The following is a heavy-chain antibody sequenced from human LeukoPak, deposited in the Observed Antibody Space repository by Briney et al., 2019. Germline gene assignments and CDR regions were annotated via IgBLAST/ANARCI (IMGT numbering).Heavy chain of an antibody. V-gene: IGHV1-46*01. CDR1: GYTFTSNY. Sequence: ASVKVSCKAFGYTFTSNYMHWVRQAPGQGLEWMGVISPSGGSTTYAQKFQGRVTMTRDTSTSTVYMELSSLRSEDTAVYYCARFAVHRRIAVDGQFGLDYWGQGTLVTVSS. D-gene: IGHD6-19*01. J-gene: IGHJ4*02. CDR3: ARFAVHRRIAVDGQFGLDY. CDR2: ISPSGGST.